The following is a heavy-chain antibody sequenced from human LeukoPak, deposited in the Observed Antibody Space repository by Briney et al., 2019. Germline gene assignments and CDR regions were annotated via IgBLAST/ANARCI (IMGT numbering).Heavy chain of an antibody. CDR2: ISSSSSTI. CDR3: ARAWIQPTFDY. V-gene: IGHV3-48*01. Sequence: GGSLRLSCAASGFTFSSYSMNWVRQAPGKGLEWVSYISSSSSTICYADSVKGRFTISRDNAKNSLYLQMNSLRAEDTAVYYCARAWIQPTFDYWGQGTLVTVSS. D-gene: IGHD1-1*01. CDR1: GFTFSSYS. J-gene: IGHJ4*02.